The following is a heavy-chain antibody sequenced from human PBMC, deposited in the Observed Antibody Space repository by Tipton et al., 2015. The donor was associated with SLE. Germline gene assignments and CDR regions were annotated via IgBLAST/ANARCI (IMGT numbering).Heavy chain of an antibody. D-gene: IGHD6-13*01. V-gene: IGHV3-23*01. J-gene: IGHJ3*02. CDR3: AKTAQQLLDAFDI. CDR2: ISGSGGST. Sequence: SLKLSCAASGFTFSSYAMSWVRQAPGKGLEWVSAISGSGGSTYYADSVKGRFTISRDNSKNTLYLQMNSLRAEDTAVYYCAKTAQQLLDAFDIWGQGTMVTVSS. CDR1: GFTFSSYA.